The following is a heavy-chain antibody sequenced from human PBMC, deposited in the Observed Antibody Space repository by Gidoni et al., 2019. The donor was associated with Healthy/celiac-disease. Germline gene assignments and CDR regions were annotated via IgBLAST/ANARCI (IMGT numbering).Heavy chain of an antibody. D-gene: IGHD1-26*01. CDR1: GFTFSSYA. CDR2: ISGSGGST. Sequence: EVQLLESGGGLVQPGGSLRLSCAASGFTFSSYALSWVRQAQGKGLEWVSAISGSGGSTYYADSVKGRFTISRDNSKNTLYLQMNSLRAEDTAVYYCAKDRYGGFDYYYGMDVWGQGTTVTVSS. J-gene: IGHJ6*02. V-gene: IGHV3-23*01. CDR3: AKDRYGGFDYYYGMDV.